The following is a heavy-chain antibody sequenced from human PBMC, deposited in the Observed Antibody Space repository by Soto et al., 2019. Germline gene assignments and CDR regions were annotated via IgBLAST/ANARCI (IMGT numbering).Heavy chain of an antibody. D-gene: IGHD5-12*01. CDR2: ISYDGSNK. CDR1: GFTFSSYA. V-gene: IGHV3-30-3*01. CDR3: ASVSTGPRDAFDI. J-gene: IGHJ3*02. Sequence: GGSLRLSCAASGFTFSSYAMHWVRQAPGKGLEWVAVISYDGSNKYYADSVKGRFTISRDNSKNTLYLQMNSLRAEDTAVYYCASVSTGPRDAFDIWGQGTMVTVSS.